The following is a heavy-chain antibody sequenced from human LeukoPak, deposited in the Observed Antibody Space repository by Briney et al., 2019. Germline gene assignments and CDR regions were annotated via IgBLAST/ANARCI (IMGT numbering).Heavy chain of an antibody. CDR2: IIPIFGTA. CDR1: GGTFSSYA. V-gene: IGHV1-69*13. J-gene: IGHJ6*02. Sequence: GASVTVSCTASGGTFSSYAISWVRQAPGQGLEWMGGIIPIFGTANYAQKFQGRVTITADESTSTAYMELSSLRSEDTAVYYCARKDGQADCSGGSCYSVYYYYGMDVWGQGTTVTVSS. CDR3: ARKDGQADCSGGSCYSVYYYYGMDV. D-gene: IGHD2-15*01.